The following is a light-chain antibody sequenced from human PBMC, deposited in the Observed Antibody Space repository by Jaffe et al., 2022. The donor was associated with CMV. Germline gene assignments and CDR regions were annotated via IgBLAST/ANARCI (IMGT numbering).Light chain of an antibody. J-gene: IGKJ1*01. Sequence: EIVLTQSPGTLSLSPGERATLSCRASQSVYSNYLAWYQQKPAQAPRLLISGASIRATGIPDRFSGSGSGTDFTLTISRLEPEDFAVYYCQQYAGSRTFGQGTKVEIK. V-gene: IGKV3-20*01. CDR2: GAS. CDR1: QSVYSNY. CDR3: QQYAGSRT.